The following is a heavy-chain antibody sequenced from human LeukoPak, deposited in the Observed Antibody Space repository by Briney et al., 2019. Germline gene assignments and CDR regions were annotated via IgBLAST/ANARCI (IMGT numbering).Heavy chain of an antibody. J-gene: IGHJ5*02. CDR3: ARHRRGWYRPVGWFDP. CDR1: GGSFIGFH. Sequence: PSETLSLTCAVYGGSFIGFHWNWIRQPPGKGLEWIGDINHSGSTNYNPSLTSRVTISVDTSKNQFSLKLSSVTAADTAVYYCARHRRGWYRPVGWFDPWGQGTLVTVSS. V-gene: IGHV4-34*01. CDR2: INHSGST. D-gene: IGHD6-19*01.